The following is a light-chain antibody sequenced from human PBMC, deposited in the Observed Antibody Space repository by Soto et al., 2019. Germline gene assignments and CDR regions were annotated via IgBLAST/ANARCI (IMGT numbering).Light chain of an antibody. Sequence: QSVLTQPPSVSGAPGQRVTTSCTGSSSNIGAGYDVHWYQQLPGAAPKLLMYGNNNRPSGVADRFSGSKSDTSASLAITGLQAEDEADYYCQSYDSSLSGSKIFGGGTKLTVL. V-gene: IGLV1-40*01. CDR3: QSYDSSLSGSKI. CDR2: GNN. J-gene: IGLJ2*01. CDR1: SSNIGAGYD.